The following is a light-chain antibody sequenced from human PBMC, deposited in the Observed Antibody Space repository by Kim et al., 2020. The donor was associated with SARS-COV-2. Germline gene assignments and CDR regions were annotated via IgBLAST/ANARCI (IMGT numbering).Light chain of an antibody. J-gene: IGKJ4*01. V-gene: IGKV3-20*01. Sequence: EFVLTQSPGTLSLSPGERATLSCRASQSVSSIYLAWYQQKPGQAPRLLIYGASSRATGSPDRFSGSGSGTDFTLTISRLEPEDFAVYYCQQCSASRGTFGGGTKVDIK. CDR3: QQCSASRGT. CDR1: QSVSSIY. CDR2: GAS.